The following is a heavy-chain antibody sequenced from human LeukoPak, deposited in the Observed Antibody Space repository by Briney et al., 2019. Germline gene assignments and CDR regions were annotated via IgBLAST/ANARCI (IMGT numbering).Heavy chain of an antibody. J-gene: IGHJ4*02. CDR2: ISGSGGST. Sequence: GGSLRLSCAASGFTFSSYAMSWVRQAPGKGLEWFSAISGSGGSTYYADSVKGRFTISRDNSKNTLYLQMNSLRAEDTAVYYCAKIGAYCGGDCSIGGFDYWGQGTLVTVSS. CDR1: GFTFSSYA. V-gene: IGHV3-23*01. CDR3: AKIGAYCGGDCSIGGFDY. D-gene: IGHD2-21*02.